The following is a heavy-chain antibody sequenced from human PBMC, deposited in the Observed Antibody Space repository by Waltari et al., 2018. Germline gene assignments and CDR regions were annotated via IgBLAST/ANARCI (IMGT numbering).Heavy chain of an antibody. CDR3: ARSPNSIRGFWSGSYGMDV. CDR1: GFTVSSNY. CDR2: IYSGGSK. D-gene: IGHD3-3*01. V-gene: IGHV3-66*02. J-gene: IGHJ6*02. Sequence: EVQLVESGGGLVQPGGSLRLSCAASGFTVSSNYMSWVRQAPGKGLEWVSVIYSGGSKDYADSVKGRFTISRDNSKNTLYLQMNSLRAEDTAVYYCARSPNSIRGFWSGSYGMDVWGQGTTVTVSS.